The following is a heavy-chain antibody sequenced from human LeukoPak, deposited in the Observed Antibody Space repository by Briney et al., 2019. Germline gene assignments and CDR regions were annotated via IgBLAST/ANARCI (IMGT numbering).Heavy chain of an antibody. CDR1: GGSISSYY. D-gene: IGHD3-22*01. J-gene: IGHJ4*02. Sequence: SETLSLTCTVSGGSISSYYWSWIRQPAGKGLEWIGRIHTRSTNYNPSLKSRVTMSVDTSKNQFSLKLSSETAADTAVYYCARDQYYYDSSGYLFDYWGQGTLVTVSS. V-gene: IGHV4-4*07. CDR3: ARDQYYYDSSGYLFDY. CDR2: IHTRST.